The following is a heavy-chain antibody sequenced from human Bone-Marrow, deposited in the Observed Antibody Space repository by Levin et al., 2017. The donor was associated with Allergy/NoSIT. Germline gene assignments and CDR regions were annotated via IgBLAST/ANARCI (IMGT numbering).Heavy chain of an antibody. CDR3: ARGQNREKGYCSSTSCAHFDY. CDR1: GYTFTSYD. J-gene: IGHJ4*02. D-gene: IGHD2-2*01. V-gene: IGHV1-8*01. CDR2: MNPNSGNT. Sequence: ASVKVSCKASGYTFTSYDINWVRQATGQGLEWMGWMNPNSGNTGYAQKFQGRVTMTRNTSISTAYMELSSLRSEDTAVYYCARGQNREKGYCSSTSCAHFDYWGQGTLVTVSS.